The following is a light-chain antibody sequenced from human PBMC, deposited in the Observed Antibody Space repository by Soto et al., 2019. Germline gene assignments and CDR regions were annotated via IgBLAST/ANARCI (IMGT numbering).Light chain of an antibody. CDR1: SSDVGGYNY. V-gene: IGLV2-14*01. Sequence: QSVLTQPASVSGSPGQSITISCTGTSSDVGGYNYVSWYQQHPGKAPKFLIFEVSNRPSGVSNRFSGSKSGNTASLTSSGLRAEDEADYYCCSYTSSRTLVFGGGTKVTVL. CDR3: CSYTSSRTLV. CDR2: EVS. J-gene: IGLJ3*02.